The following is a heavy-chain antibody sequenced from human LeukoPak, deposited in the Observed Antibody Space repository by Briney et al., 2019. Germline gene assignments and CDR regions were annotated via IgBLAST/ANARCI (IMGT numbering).Heavy chain of an antibody. CDR3: ARAPSSGYDWRGFDY. D-gene: IGHD5-12*01. V-gene: IGHV1-2*06. Sequence: ASVKVSCKASGYTFTGYYMHWVRQAPGQGLEWMGRINPNSGGTNYAQKFQGRVTMTRDTSISTAYMELSRLRSDDTAVYYCARAPSSGYDWRGFDYRGQGTLVTVSS. CDR2: INPNSGGT. CDR1: GYTFTGYY. J-gene: IGHJ4*02.